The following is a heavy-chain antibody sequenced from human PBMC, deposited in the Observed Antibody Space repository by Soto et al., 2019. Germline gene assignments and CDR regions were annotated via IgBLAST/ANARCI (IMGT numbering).Heavy chain of an antibody. Sequence: EASVKVSCKASRYTFTSYDINWVRQATGQGLEWMGWMNPNSGNTGYAQKFQGRVTMTRNTSISTAYMELSSLRSEDTAVYYCARGRGYSGYDLFDYWGQGTLVTVSS. CDR3: ARGRGYSGYDLFDY. CDR2: MNPNSGNT. J-gene: IGHJ4*02. D-gene: IGHD5-12*01. CDR1: RYTFTSYD. V-gene: IGHV1-8*01.